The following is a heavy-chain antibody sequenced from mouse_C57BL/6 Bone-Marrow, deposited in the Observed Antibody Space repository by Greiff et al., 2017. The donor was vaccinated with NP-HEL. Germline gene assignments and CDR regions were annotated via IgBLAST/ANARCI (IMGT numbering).Heavy chain of an antibody. J-gene: IGHJ1*03. CDR1: GYTFTSYW. CDR3: AGLRRGDWYFDV. CDR2: IDPSDSET. Sequence: QVQLQQPGAELVRPGSSVKLSCKASGYTFTSYWMHWVKQRPIQGLEWIGNIDPSDSETHYNQKFKDKATLTVDKSSSTAYMQLSSLTSEDSAVDYCAGLRRGDWYFDVWGTGTTVTVSS. V-gene: IGHV1-52*01. D-gene: IGHD2-2*01.